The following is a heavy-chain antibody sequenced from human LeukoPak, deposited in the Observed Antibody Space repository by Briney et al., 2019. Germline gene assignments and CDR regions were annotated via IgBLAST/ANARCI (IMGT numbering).Heavy chain of an antibody. CDR2: IIPIFGTA. CDR1: GGTFSSYA. Sequence: SVKVSCKASGGTFSSYAISWVRQAPGRGLEWMGGIIPIFGTANYGQKFQGRVTITADESTSTAYMELSSLRSEDTAVYYCARGYSSSTGGAFDIWGQGTMVTVSS. D-gene: IGHD6-6*01. CDR3: ARGYSSSTGGAFDI. J-gene: IGHJ3*02. V-gene: IGHV1-69*13.